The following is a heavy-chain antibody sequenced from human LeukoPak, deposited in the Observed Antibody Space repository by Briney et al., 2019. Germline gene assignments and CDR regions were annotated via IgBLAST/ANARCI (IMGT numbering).Heavy chain of an antibody. J-gene: IGHJ4*02. V-gene: IGHV1-2*02. Sequence: GASVKVSCKDSGYTFTGYYMHWVRQAPGQGLEWMGWINPNSGGTYYAQKFQGRVTMTRDTSISTAYMELSRLRSDDTAVYYCARSYYDSSGYYYSDYWGQGTLVTVSS. CDR2: INPNSGGT. D-gene: IGHD3-22*01. CDR3: ARSYYDSSGYYYSDY. CDR1: GYTFTGYY.